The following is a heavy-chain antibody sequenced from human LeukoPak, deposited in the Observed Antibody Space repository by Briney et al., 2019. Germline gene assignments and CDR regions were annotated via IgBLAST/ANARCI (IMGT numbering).Heavy chain of an antibody. Sequence: GGSLRLSCAASGFTFSTYAMHWVRQAPGKGLEWEAVIWYDGSNKYYGDSVKGRLTISRDNSKNTLFLQMNSLRAEDTAVYYCAREADCSGGGCYRGAFDIWGQGTMVAVSS. V-gene: IGHV3-33*01. D-gene: IGHD2-15*01. CDR3: AREADCSGGGCYRGAFDI. CDR2: IWYDGSNK. J-gene: IGHJ3*02. CDR1: GFTFSTYA.